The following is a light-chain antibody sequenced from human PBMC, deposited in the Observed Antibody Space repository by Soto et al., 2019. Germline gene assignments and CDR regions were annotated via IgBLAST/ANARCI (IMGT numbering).Light chain of an antibody. CDR3: QRYYSTPRT. CDR2: WAS. CDR1: QSVLYSSNNKNY. V-gene: IGKV4-1*01. J-gene: IGKJ1*01. Sequence: DIVMTQSPDSLAVSLGERATINCKSSQSVLYSSNNKNYLAWYQQKPGQPPKLLIYWASTRESGVPDRFSGSGSGTDFTLTISSLQAEDVAVYYCQRYYSTPRTFGQGNKVEIK.